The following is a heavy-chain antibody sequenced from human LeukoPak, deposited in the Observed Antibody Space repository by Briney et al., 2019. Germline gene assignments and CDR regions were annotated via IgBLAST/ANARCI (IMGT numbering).Heavy chain of an antibody. CDR1: GGSISSYY. J-gene: IGHJ5*02. CDR2: IYYSGST. CDR3: ARIPITGTWNWFDP. D-gene: IGHD1/OR15-1a*01. V-gene: IGHV4-59*01. Sequence: SETLSLTCTVSGGSISSYYWGWIRQPPGKGLEWFGYIYYSGSTNYNPSLKSRVTISVDTSKNQFSLKLSSVTAADTAVYYCARIPITGTWNWFDPWGQGTLVTVSS.